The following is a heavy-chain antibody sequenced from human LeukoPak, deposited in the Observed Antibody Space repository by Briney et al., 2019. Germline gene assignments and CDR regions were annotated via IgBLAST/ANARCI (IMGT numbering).Heavy chain of an antibody. Sequence: SETLSLTCTVSGGSISSYYWSWIRQPAGKGLEWIGRIYTSGSTNYNPSLKSRVTMSVDTSKNQFSLKLSSVTAADTAVYYCARDLGYSYVSPFAFGIWGQGTMVTVSS. CDR1: GGSISSYY. D-gene: IGHD5-18*01. V-gene: IGHV4-4*07. J-gene: IGHJ3*02. CDR2: IYTSGST. CDR3: ARDLGYSYVSPFAFGI.